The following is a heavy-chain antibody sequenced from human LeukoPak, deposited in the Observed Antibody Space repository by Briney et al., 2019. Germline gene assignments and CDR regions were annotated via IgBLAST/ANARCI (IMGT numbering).Heavy chain of an antibody. D-gene: IGHD6-19*01. V-gene: IGHV3-7*01. Sequence: GGSLRLSCAASGFTFSSYWMSWVRQAPGTGLEWVANIKQDGSEKYYVDSVKGRFTISRDNAKNSLYLQMNSLRAEDTAVYYCARTWGSGRYASIDYWGQGTLVTVSS. CDR3: ARTWGSGRYASIDY. CDR1: GFTFSSYW. CDR2: IKQDGSEK. J-gene: IGHJ4*02.